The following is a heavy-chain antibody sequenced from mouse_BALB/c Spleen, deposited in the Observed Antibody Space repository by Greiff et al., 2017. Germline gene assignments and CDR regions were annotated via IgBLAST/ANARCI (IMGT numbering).Heavy chain of an antibody. V-gene: IGHV1S81*02. CDR1: GYTFTSYW. CDR3: ANTMIYYFDY. D-gene: IGHD2-4*01. J-gene: IGHJ2*01. CDR2: INPSNGRT. Sequence: VQLQQSGAELVKPGASVKLSCKASGYTFTSYWMHWVKQRPGQGLEWIGEINPSNGRTNYNEKFKSKATLTVDKSSSTAYMQLSSLTSEDSAVYYCANTMIYYFDYWGQGTTLTVSS.